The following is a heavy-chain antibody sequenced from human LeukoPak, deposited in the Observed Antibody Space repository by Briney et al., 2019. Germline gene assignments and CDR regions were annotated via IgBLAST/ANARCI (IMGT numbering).Heavy chain of an antibody. Sequence: GGSLRLSCAASGFTFSSYAMNWVRQAPGKGLVWVSRIDSDGISTSYADSVKGRFTISRDNAKNTLYLQMNSLRAEDTAVYYCARSGDFGGNNWFDPWGQGTLVTVSS. CDR3: ARSGDFGGNNWFDP. D-gene: IGHD4-23*01. CDR2: IDSDGIST. CDR1: GFTFSSYA. V-gene: IGHV3-74*01. J-gene: IGHJ5*02.